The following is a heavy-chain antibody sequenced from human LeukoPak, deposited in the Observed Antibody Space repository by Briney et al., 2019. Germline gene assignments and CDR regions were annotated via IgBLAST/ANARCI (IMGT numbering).Heavy chain of an antibody. D-gene: IGHD1-26*01. Sequence: PGGSLRLSCSASGFTFSVYFMHWVRQAPGKGLEYVSSISSNEYDTYYADSVKGRFTISRDNSKNTLYLQMNSLRAEDTAVYYCAKRSFSGSRATPYYFDYWGQGTLVTVSS. CDR1: GFTFSVYF. V-gene: IGHV3-64*04. J-gene: IGHJ4*02. CDR2: ISSNEYDT. CDR3: AKRSFSGSRATPYYFDY.